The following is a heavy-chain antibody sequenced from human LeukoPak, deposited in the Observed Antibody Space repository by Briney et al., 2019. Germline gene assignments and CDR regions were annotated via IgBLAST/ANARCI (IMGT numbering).Heavy chain of an antibody. J-gene: IGHJ4*02. CDR1: GYTFTDYY. CDR3: ATARHIVVVPLDY. V-gene: IGHV1-2*02. D-gene: IGHD2-15*01. Sequence: ASVKVSCKASGYTFTDYYMHWVRQAAGQGLECMGWINPNSGGTNYAQKFQGRVTMTRDTSISTAYMELSRLRSDDTAVYYCATARHIVVVPLDYWGQGTLVTVSS. CDR2: INPNSGGT.